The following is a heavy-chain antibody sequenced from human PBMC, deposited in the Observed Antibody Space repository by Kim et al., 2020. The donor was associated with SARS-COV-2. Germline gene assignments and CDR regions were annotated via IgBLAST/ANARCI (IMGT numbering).Heavy chain of an antibody. Sequence: GGSLRLSCAASGFTFSTYSMNWVRQAPGKGLECVSSISSSSGYIYYADSVKGQFTISRDNAKNTLYLQMNSLRADDTAVYFCARGSEPTGATAGASFDYWGQGTLVTVSS. CDR2: ISSSSGYI. CDR3: ARGSEPTGATAGASFDY. V-gene: IGHV3-21*06. D-gene: IGHD2-2*01. J-gene: IGHJ4*02. CDR1: GFTFSTYS.